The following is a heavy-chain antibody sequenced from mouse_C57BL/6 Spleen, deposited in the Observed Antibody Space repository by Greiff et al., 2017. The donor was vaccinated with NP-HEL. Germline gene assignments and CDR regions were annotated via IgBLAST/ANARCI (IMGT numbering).Heavy chain of an antibody. V-gene: IGHV5-17*01. CDR3: ARNYGSSYWFAC. CDR2: ISSGSSTI. D-gene: IGHD1-1*01. Sequence: EVKLMESGGGLVKPGGSLKLSCAASGFTFSDYGMHWVRQAPEKGLEWVAYISSGSSTIYYDDTVKGRFTISRDNAKNTLFLQMTSLRAEDTAMYYCARNYGSSYWFACWGKGTLVTVSA. J-gene: IGHJ3*01. CDR1: GFTFSDYG.